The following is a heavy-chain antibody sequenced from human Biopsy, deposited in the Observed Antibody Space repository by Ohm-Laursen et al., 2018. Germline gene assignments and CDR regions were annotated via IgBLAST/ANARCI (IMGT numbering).Heavy chain of an antibody. D-gene: IGHD4-23*01. J-gene: IGHJ6*02. V-gene: IGHV3-11*01. CDR3: ARDTRWSPYSMDV. CDR1: GFPFSDYY. CDR2: ISSGGTTI. Sequence: SLRLSCAASGFPFSDYYMRWIRQAPGKGLEWVSYISSGGTTIYYADSVKGRFTTSRDNAKNSLYLQMNSLRADDTAVYYCARDTRWSPYSMDVWGQGTTVTVSS.